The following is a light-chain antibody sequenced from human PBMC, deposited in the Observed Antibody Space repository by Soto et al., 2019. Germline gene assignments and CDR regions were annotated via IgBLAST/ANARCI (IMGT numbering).Light chain of an antibody. V-gene: IGLV2-14*03. CDR3: SSYTSSSTYV. CDR2: DVS. Sequence: QSALTQPASVSGAPGQSIAISCTGTSSDVGGYNYVSWYQHHPGKAPKLMFYDVSNRPSGVSNRFSGSKSGNTASLTISGLQAEDEADYYCSSYTSSSTYVFGTGTKLTVL. J-gene: IGLJ1*01. CDR1: SSDVGGYNY.